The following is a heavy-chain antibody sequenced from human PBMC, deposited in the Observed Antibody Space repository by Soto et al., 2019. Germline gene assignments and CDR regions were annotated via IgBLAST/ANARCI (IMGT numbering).Heavy chain of an antibody. J-gene: IGHJ4*02. CDR1: GFTFDDYA. V-gene: IGHV3-9*01. CDR3: AKGGYDSNAYYYASFDY. Sequence: EVQLVESGGGLVQPGRSLRLSCAASGFTFDDYAMHWVRQAPGKGLEWVSGISWNSGSIGYADSVKGRFTISRDNAKNSLYLQMNSLRAEDTALYYCAKGGYDSNAYYYASFDYWGQGSLVTVSS. CDR2: ISWNSGSI. D-gene: IGHD3-22*01.